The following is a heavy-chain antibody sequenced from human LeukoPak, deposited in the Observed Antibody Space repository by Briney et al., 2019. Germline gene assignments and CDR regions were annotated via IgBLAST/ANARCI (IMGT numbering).Heavy chain of an antibody. CDR2: MNPNSGNT. D-gene: IGHD1-26*01. CDR1: GYTFTSYD. J-gene: IGHJ3*02. Sequence: ASVKVSCKASGYTFTSYDINWVRQATGQGLEWMGWMNPNSGNTGYAQKFQGRVTITRNTSISTAYMELSSLRSEDTAVYYCARASGGIQVAGPQDIWGQGTMVTVSS. CDR3: ARASGGIQVAGPQDI. V-gene: IGHV1-8*03.